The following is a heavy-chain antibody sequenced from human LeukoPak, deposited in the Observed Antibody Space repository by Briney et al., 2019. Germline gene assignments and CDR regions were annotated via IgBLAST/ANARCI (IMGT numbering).Heavy chain of an antibody. J-gene: IGHJ4*02. Sequence: GGSLRLSCAASGFTFSSYWMHWVRQAPGKGLVWVSRINSDGSSTSYADSVKGRFTISRDNAKNTLYLQMSSLRAEDTAVYYCARGDLKYYYDSSGYQSGYWGQGTLVTVSS. CDR3: ARGDLKYYYDSSGYQSGY. CDR2: INSDGSST. V-gene: IGHV3-74*01. CDR1: GFTFSSYW. D-gene: IGHD3-22*01.